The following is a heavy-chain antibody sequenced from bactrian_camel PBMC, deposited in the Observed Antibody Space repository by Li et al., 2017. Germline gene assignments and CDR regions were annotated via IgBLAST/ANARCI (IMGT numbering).Heavy chain of an antibody. Sequence: HVQLVESGGGSMQAGGSPTLSCAASPYTIRTYAMAWFRQAPGKEREGIATIDSDGSTSYADSVKGRFTVSRDNIENTVYLQMNSLNTEDTAIYYCVKFSLITDTYWGQGTQVTVS. CDR2: IDSDGST. D-gene: IGHD1*01. CDR3: VKFSLITDTY. J-gene: IGHJ4*01. V-gene: IGHV3S53*01. CDR1: PYTIRTYA.